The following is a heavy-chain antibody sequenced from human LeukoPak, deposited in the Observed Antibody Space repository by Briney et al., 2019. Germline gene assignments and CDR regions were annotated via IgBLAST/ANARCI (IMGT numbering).Heavy chain of an antibody. D-gene: IGHD6-13*01. CDR1: GYTFTSYG. CDR2: ISAYNGNT. Sequence: GASVKVSCKASGYTFTSYGISWVRQAPGQGLEWMGRISAYNGNTNYAQKLQGRVTMTTDTSTSTAYMELRSLRSDDTAVYYCARVGVGRGESSSWYFLVDYWGQGTLVTVSS. J-gene: IGHJ4*02. V-gene: IGHV1-18*01. CDR3: ARVGVGRGESSSWYFLVDY.